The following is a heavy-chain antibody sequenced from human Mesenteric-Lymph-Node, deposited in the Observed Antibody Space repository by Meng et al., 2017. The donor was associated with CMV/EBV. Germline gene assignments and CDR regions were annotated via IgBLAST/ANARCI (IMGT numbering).Heavy chain of an antibody. Sequence: GESLKISCQGSGYRFTTYWSGWVRQRPGKGLEWMGIIYPGDSDTRYSPSFQGQVTISADKSLNTAYLQWSSLKASDTAMYYCARISSGNYFPSSFDIWGRGTMVTVSS. V-gene: IGHV5-51*01. CDR3: ARISSGNYFPSSFDI. CDR1: GYRFTTYW. CDR2: IYPGDSDT. D-gene: IGHD1-26*01. J-gene: IGHJ3*02.